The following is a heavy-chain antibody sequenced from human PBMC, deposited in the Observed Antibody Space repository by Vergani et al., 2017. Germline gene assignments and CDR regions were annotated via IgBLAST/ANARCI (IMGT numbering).Heavy chain of an antibody. V-gene: IGHV5-51*03. CDR2: IYPGDSDT. D-gene: IGHD1-14*01. Sequence: EVQLLESGGGLVQPGESLKISCKGSGYSFTSYWIGWVRQMPGKGLEWMGIIYPGDSDTRYSPSFQGQVTISADKSISTAYLQWSSLKASDTAMYYCARRQDRDYYYGMDVWGQGTTVTVSS. CDR1: GYSFTSYW. J-gene: IGHJ6*02. CDR3: ARRQDRDYYYGMDV.